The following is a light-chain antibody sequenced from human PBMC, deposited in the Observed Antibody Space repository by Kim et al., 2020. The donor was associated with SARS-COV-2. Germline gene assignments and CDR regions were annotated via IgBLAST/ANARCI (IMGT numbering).Light chain of an antibody. CDR1: SSDVGVYNY. J-gene: IGLJ3*02. V-gene: IGLV2-8*01. Sequence: GQSVTISCTETSSDVGVYNYVSWYQQHPGQAPKLMIYEVSKRPSGVPDRFSGSKSGNTASLTVSGLQAEDEADYYCSSYAGSNNLGFGGGTKLTVL. CDR3: SSYAGSNNLG. CDR2: EVS.